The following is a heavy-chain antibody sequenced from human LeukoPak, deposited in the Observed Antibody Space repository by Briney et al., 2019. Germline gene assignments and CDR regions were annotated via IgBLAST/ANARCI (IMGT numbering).Heavy chain of an antibody. CDR1: GYSFTGYY. J-gene: IGHJ5*02. CDR2: INPNSGGT. CDR3: ALTTVTTHWFDP. Sequence: ASVKVSCKASGYSFTGYYMHWVRQAPGQGLEWMGWINPNSGGTNYAQKFQGRVTMTRDTSISTAYMELSRLRSDDTAVYYCALTTVTTHWFDPWGQGTLVTVSS. D-gene: IGHD4-17*01. V-gene: IGHV1-2*02.